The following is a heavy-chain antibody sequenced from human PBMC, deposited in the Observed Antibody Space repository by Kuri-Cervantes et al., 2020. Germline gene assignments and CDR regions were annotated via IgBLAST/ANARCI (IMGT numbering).Heavy chain of an antibody. CDR3: AREFPLHSSGYSR. CDR2: ISYDGSNK. J-gene: IGHJ4*02. V-gene: IGHV3-30*03. Sequence: GGSLRLSCAASGFTFSSYGMHWVRQAPGKGLEWVAVISYDGSNKYYADSVKGRFTISRDNSKNTLYLQMNSLRAEDTAVYYCAREFPLHSSGYSRWGQGTLVTVSS. D-gene: IGHD3-22*01. CDR1: GFTFSSYG.